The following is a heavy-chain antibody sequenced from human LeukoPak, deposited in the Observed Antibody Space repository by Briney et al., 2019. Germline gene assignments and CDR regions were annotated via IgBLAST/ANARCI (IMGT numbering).Heavy chain of an antibody. V-gene: IGHV1-8*01. CDR2: MNPNSGNT. CDR1: GYTFTSYD. J-gene: IGHJ5*02. CDR3: ARALVAWGKPLPFDP. Sequence: ASVKVSCKASGYTFTSYDINWVRQATGQGLEWMGWMNPNSGNTGYAQKFQGRVTMTRNTSISTAYMELSSLRSEDTAVYYCARALVAWGKPLPFDPWGQGTLVTASS. D-gene: IGHD6-6*01.